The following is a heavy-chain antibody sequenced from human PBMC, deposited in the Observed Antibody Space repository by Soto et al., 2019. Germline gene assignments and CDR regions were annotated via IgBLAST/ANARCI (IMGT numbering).Heavy chain of an antibody. D-gene: IGHD4-17*01. Sequence: GGSLRLSCASSGFTFSSYSMNWVRQAPGKGLEWVSYISVSSSTIYYADSVKGRFTISRDNAKNSLYLQMNSLRAEDTAVYYCAREPPNTNGDCFDYWGQGTLVTVSS. CDR2: ISVSSSTI. CDR3: AREPPNTNGDCFDY. CDR1: GFTFSSYS. J-gene: IGHJ4*02. V-gene: IGHV3-48*01.